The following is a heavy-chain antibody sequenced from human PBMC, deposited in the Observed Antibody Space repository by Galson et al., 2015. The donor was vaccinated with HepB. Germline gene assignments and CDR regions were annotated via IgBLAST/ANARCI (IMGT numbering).Heavy chain of an antibody. J-gene: IGHJ6*03. CDR2: ISSSSSYI. CDR1: GFTFSSYS. V-gene: IGHV3-21*01. CDR3: ARDLAYSSSSGPYYYYYMDV. Sequence: SLRLSCAASGFTFSSYSMNWVRQAPGKGLEWVSSISSSSSYIYYADSVKGRFTISRDNAKNSLYLQMNSLRAEDTAVYYCARDLAYSSSSGPYYYYYMDVWGKGTTVTVSS. D-gene: IGHD6-6*01.